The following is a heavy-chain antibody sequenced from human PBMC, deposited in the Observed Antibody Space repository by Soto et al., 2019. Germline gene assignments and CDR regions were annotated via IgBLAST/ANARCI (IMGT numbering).Heavy chain of an antibody. D-gene: IGHD3-9*01. CDR1: GGSISTFY. CDR2: VYYTGST. V-gene: IGHV4-59*08. CDR3: ARTVLGPDLLADSFVDYYYYMDV. J-gene: IGHJ6*03. Sequence: TLSLTCTVSGGSISTFYWSWIRQPPGKGLEWIGYVYYTGSTSYNPSLKRRVTVSADSSRGQFSLRLNSVTAADTAVYYCARTVLGPDLLADSFVDYYYYMDVWGQGTTVTVSS.